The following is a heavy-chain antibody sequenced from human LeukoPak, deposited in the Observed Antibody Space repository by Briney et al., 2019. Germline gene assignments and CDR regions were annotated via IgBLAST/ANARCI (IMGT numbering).Heavy chain of an antibody. CDR3: VVVYTNMVADYGAYV. Sequence: GGTLRLSCSSSGLTYRRYFMHWVPHAPRKGLEYVSAITNDGGSTFYADSVKGRFTISRDNSKNIQYLQMSSLRSEDTAVYYCVVVYTNMVADYGAYVWGEGATVTVSS. CDR1: GLTYRRYF. D-gene: IGHD2-8*02. J-gene: IGHJ6*04. V-gene: IGHV3-64D*08. CDR2: ITNDGGST.